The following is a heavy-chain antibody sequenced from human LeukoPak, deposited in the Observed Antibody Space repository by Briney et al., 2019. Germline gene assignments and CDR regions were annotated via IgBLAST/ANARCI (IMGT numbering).Heavy chain of an antibody. CDR2: IKPKTDGETT. V-gene: IGHV3-15*07. J-gene: IGHJ4*02. D-gene: IGHD2-21*01. Sequence: PGGSLRLSCAASGFIFSDHYMDWVRQAPGKGLEWVGRIKPKTDGETTEYAAPVKDRFSISRDDSKSMMYLQMNSLKTEDTAAYYCITPFPYSAQGGQGTLVTVSS. CDR3: ITPFPYSAQ. CDR1: GFIFSDHY.